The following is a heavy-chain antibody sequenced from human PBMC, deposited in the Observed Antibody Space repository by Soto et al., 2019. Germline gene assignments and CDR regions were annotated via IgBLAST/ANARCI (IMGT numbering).Heavy chain of an antibody. CDR1: GDTFNFYS. D-gene: IGHD3-10*01. V-gene: IGHV1-69*04. Sequence: QVHLVQSGAAVKRPGSSVKVSCKASGDTFNFYSINWVRTAPGLGLEWMGRVNPIVSMSNYAQRFQGRVTMTADKSTSTAYMELSGLRSEDTAIYYCATSYGSGYRAFDYWGPGALVTVS. J-gene: IGHJ4*02. CDR3: ATSYGSGYRAFDY. CDR2: VNPIVSMS.